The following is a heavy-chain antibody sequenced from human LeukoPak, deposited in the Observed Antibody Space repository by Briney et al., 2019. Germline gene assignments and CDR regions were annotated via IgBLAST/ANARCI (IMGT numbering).Heavy chain of an antibody. Sequence: GGSLRLSCAASGFTVSSNYMSWVRQAPGKGLEWVSGINWKGGSTSYADSVKGRFTMSRDNAKNSLYLQMNSLRAEDTALYYCVRGKEGFDYWGQGNLVTVSS. CDR3: VRGKEGFDY. CDR2: INWKGGST. CDR1: GFTVSSNY. J-gene: IGHJ4*02. V-gene: IGHV3-20*04.